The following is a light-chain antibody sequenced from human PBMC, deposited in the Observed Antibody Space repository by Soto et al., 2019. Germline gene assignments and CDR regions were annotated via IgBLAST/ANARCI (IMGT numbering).Light chain of an antibody. V-gene: IGKV3-20*01. CDR2: GAS. CDR3: QQYGSSPPLT. J-gene: IGKJ4*01. CDR1: QSVSSSY. Sequence: EIVLTQSPGTLSLSPGERATLSCRASQSVSSSYLAWYQQKPGQAPRLLIYGASSRATGLPDRFRGSGSGTDFTLTISRLEPEDFAVYYCQQYGSSPPLTFGGGTKVDIK.